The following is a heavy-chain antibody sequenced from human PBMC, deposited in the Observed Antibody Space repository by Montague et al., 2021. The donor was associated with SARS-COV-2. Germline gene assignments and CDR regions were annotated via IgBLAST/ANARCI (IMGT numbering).Heavy chain of an antibody. CDR1: GFTFSSYA. Sequence: SLRLSCAASGFTFSSYAMSWVRQAPGKGLGWVSAISGSGGNTYYADSGKGRFTISRDNSKNTLYVQMNRLRAEDTAVYYCAKDTGRRNYFDYWGQGTLVTVSS. V-gene: IGHV3-23*01. D-gene: IGHD4-11*01. CDR3: AKDTGRRNYFDY. CDR2: ISGSGGNT. J-gene: IGHJ4*02.